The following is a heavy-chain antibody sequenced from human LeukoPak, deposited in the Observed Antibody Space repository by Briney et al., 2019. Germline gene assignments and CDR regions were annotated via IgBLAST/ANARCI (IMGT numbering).Heavy chain of an antibody. V-gene: IGHV1-24*01. CDR3: ATKFPLFEEQQLVRHNWFDP. Sequence: ASVKVSCKVSGYTLTELSMHWVRQAPGKGLEWMGGFDPEDGETIYAQKFQGRVTMTEDTSTDTAYMELSSLRSEDTAVYYCATKFPLFEEQQLVRHNWFDPWGQGTLVTVSS. CDR1: GYTLTELS. D-gene: IGHD6-13*01. CDR2: FDPEDGET. J-gene: IGHJ5*02.